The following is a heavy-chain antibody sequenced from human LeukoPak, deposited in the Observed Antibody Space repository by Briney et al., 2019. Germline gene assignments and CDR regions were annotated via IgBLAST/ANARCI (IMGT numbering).Heavy chain of an antibody. D-gene: IGHD3-16*02. CDR1: GFSFSSYA. CDR2: IYYSGST. V-gene: IGHV4-39*01. CDR3: ARHPYDYVWGTYQPFDY. J-gene: IGHJ4*02. Sequence: GSLRLSCAASGFSFSSYAMNWVRQAPGKGLEWIGSIYYSGSTYYNPSLKSRVTISVDTSKNQFSLKLSSVTAADTAVYYSARHPYDYVWGTYQPFDYWGQGTLVTVSS.